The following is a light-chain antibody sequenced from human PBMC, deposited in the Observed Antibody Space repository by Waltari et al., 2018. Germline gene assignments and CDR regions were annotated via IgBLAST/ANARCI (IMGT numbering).Light chain of an antibody. V-gene: IGKV3D-15*01. Sequence: EIVMTQSPATLSVSPGEGATLFCRASQSVTTKLAWYQLKPDQAPRLLIYDASSRATGIPARFSGSGFGTEFTLTISSLQSEDFAVYYCQQYHNWPPWTFGRGTKVEIK. CDR3: QQYHNWPPWT. CDR2: DAS. J-gene: IGKJ1*01. CDR1: QSVTTK.